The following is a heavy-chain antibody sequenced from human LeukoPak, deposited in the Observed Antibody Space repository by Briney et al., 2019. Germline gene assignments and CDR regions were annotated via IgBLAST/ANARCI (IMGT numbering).Heavy chain of an antibody. CDR1: GFTISSYA. J-gene: IGHJ4*02. D-gene: IGHD3-22*01. V-gene: IGHV3-23*01. CDR3: AKGNSSGYYSPIDY. Sequence: GGSLRLSCAASGFTISSYAMSWVRQAPGKGLEWVSVIRGSGGSTYYADSVKGRFTISRDNSKNTLYLQMNSLRAEDTAIYYCAKGNSSGYYSPIDYWGQGTLVTVSS. CDR2: IRGSGGST.